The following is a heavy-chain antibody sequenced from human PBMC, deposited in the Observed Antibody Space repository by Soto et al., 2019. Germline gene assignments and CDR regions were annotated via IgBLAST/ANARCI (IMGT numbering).Heavy chain of an antibody. V-gene: IGHV3-74*03. CDR2: INGDGASL. CDR3: EKEVSLGLDV. CDR1: GFIFSSFW. J-gene: IGHJ6*02. Sequence: EVRLEEAGGGFVQPGGSLRVSCSGSGFIFSSFWMHWVRQGPGKGLEWVSRINGDGASLAYADSVKGRFSISRDNVKNTLQLQMNSLGAHDTAVSFCEKEVSLGLDVWGRGKTVTVTS.